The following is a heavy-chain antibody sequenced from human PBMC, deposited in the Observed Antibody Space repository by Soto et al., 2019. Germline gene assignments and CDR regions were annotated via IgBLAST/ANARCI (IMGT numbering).Heavy chain of an antibody. CDR1: GYTFTHYY. J-gene: IGHJ4*02. D-gene: IGHD6-13*01. Sequence: QVQLVQSGAEVKKPGASVKLSCRTSGYTFTHYYIHWVRQAPGQGLEWLAIINPASGSTNYAQDFQGRVTLAMETSTTTVYMELSGLGAEDTAIFYCARDLAAGDHWGQGTLVTVSS. CDR3: ARDLAAGDH. V-gene: IGHV1-46*01. CDR2: INPASGST.